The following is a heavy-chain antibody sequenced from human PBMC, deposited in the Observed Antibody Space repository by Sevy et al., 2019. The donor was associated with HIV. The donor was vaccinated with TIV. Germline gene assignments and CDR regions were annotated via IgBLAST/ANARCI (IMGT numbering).Heavy chain of an antibody. CDR2: INQDGSEK. Sequence: GGSLRLSCAASGFTFSKYWMSWVRQAPGKGLEWVANINQDGSEKYYVDSVKGRFTISRANGKNSLYLQMNSPTAEATAVYYCAGETGGSHFDYWGQGTLVTVSS. V-gene: IGHV3-7*01. J-gene: IGHJ4*02. CDR1: GFTFSKYW. D-gene: IGHD3-16*01. CDR3: AGETGGSHFDY.